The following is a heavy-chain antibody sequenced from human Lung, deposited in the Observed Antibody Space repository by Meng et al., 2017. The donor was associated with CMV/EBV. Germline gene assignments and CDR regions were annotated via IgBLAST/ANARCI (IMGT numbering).Heavy chain of an antibody. Sequence: GGSLRLXXAASGFTFMPYNMNWVRQAPGKGLEWVSSISGSGQDTYYADSLRGRFTVSRDNRRKALYLQMDALRVEDTAVYYCARDLQTFCGSPGCYDGSPHWGQGXLVTVSS. CDR3: ARDLQTFCGSPGCYDGSPH. V-gene: IGHV3-21*01. CDR1: GFTFMPYN. CDR2: ISGSGQDT. J-gene: IGHJ4*02. D-gene: IGHD2-2*01.